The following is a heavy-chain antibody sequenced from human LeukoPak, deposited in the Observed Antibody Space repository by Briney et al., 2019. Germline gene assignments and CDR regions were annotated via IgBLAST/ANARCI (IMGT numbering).Heavy chain of an antibody. CDR1: GGSVSSSTYF. Sequence: SETLSLTCTVSGGSVSSSTYFWNWIRQPPGKGLEWIGNINYSGSTYYNPSLKSRVTISVDTSKNQFSLKLSSVTAADTAVYYCARHPSVVARYYYGMDVWGQGTTVTVSS. J-gene: IGHJ6*02. CDR3: ARHPSVVARYYYGMDV. CDR2: INYSGST. D-gene: IGHD2-15*01. V-gene: IGHV4-61*01.